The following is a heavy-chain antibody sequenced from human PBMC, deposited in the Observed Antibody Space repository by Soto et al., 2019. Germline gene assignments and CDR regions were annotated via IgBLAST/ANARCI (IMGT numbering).Heavy chain of an antibody. D-gene: IGHD6-13*01. CDR1: GYSFTSYW. CDR2: IDPSDSYT. J-gene: IGHJ6*02. V-gene: IGHV5-10-1*01. Sequence: GESLKISCKGSGYSFTSYWISWVRQMPGKGLEWMGRIDPSDSYTNYSPSFQGHVTISADKSISTAYLQWSSLKASDTAMYYCARQVAAAESYYYYGMDVGGQGTTVTVSS. CDR3: ARQVAAAESYYYYGMDV.